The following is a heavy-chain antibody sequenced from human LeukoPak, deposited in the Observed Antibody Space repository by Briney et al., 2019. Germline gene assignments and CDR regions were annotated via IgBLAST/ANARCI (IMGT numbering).Heavy chain of an antibody. D-gene: IGHD2/OR15-2a*01. CDR3: ARLGSALRTLSGYYYMDV. CDR2: IYPGDSDT. Sequence: GESLKISCKGSGYSFTSYWIGWVRPMPGKGLEWMGIIYPGDSDTRYSPSFQGQVTISADKSISTAYLQWSSLKASDTAMYYCARLGSALRTLSGYYYMDVWGKGTTVTVSS. CDR1: GYSFTSYW. J-gene: IGHJ6*03. V-gene: IGHV5-51*01.